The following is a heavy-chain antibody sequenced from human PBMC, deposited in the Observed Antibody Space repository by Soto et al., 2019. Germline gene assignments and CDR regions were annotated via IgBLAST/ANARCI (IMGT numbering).Heavy chain of an antibody. D-gene: IGHD3-3*01. CDR3: ARAVNTILVPNWFDP. CDR1: GGSISSGGYY. J-gene: IGHJ5*02. Sequence: QVQLQESGPGLVKPSQTLSLTCTVSGGSISSGGYYWSWIRQHPGKGLEWIGYIYYSGSTYYNPSLKSRVTISVDTSKNQFSRKLSSVTAAATAVYYCARAVNTILVPNWFDPWGQGTLVTVSS. V-gene: IGHV4-31*03. CDR2: IYYSGST.